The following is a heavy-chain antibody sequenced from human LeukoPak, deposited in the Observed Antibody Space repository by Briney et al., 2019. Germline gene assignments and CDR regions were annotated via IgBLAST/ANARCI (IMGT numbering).Heavy chain of an antibody. V-gene: IGHV1-18*01. Sequence: ASVKVSCKASGYTFTSYGISWVRQAPGQGLEWMGWISAYNGNTNYAQKLQGRVTMTTDTSTSTAYMELRRLRSDDTAVYYCARVRLRLGELSSTIDYWGQGTLVTVSS. CDR1: GYTFTSYG. D-gene: IGHD3-16*02. CDR3: ARVRLRLGELSSTIDY. CDR2: ISAYNGNT. J-gene: IGHJ4*02.